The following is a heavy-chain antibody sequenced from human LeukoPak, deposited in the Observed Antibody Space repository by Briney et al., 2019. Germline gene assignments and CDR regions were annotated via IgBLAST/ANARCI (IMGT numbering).Heavy chain of an antibody. CDR3: ARARIVVVPATRTYYFDY. CDR2: ISYDGSNK. CDR1: GFTFSSYA. V-gene: IGHV3-30-3*01. Sequence: QSGGSLRLSCAASGFTFSSYAMHWVRQAPGKGLEWVAVISYDGSNKYYADSVKGRFTISRDNSKNTLYLQMNSLRAEDTAVYYCARARIVVVPATRTYYFDYWGQGTLVTVSS. J-gene: IGHJ4*02. D-gene: IGHD2-2*01.